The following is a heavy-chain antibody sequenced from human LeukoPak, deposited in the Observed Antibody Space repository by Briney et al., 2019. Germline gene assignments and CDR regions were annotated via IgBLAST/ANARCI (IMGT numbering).Heavy chain of an antibody. D-gene: IGHD3-9*01. CDR1: GFTDSSNY. J-gene: IGHJ4*02. Sequence: GGSLRLSCAASGFTDSSNYMNWVRQAPGKGLEWVSVIFAGGSTYHADSVKGRFTISRDESKNTVDLQMNSLTVEDTAVYYRARGLQYFDWLLSLDYWGQGSLVTVSS. V-gene: IGHV3-53*01. CDR3: ARGLQYFDWLLSLDY. CDR2: IFAGGST.